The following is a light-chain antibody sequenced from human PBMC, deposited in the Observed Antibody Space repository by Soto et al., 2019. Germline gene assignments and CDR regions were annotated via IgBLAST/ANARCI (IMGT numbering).Light chain of an antibody. CDR3: QFYDSSLSGLV. J-gene: IGLJ2*01. CDR1: SSNIGAGYD. CDR2: GNS. V-gene: IGLV1-40*01. Sequence: QSVLTQPPSVSGAPGQRVTISCTGSSSNIGAGYDVHWYQQLPGTAPKLLIYGNSNRPSGVPDRFSGSKSGTSASLAITGLQPEDEADYYCQFYDSSLSGLVFGGGTQLTVL.